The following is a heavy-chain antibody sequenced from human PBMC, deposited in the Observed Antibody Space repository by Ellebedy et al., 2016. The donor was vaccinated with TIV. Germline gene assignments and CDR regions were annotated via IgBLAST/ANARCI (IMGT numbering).Heavy chain of an antibody. CDR2: ISGSGGST. Sequence: GESLKISCAASGFTFSSYAMSWVRQAPGKGLEWVSAISGSGGSTYYADSVKGRFTISRDNSKNTLYLQMNSLRAEDTAVYYCAREERHYGLDYWGQGTLVTVSS. D-gene: IGHD4-17*01. CDR3: AREERHYGLDY. J-gene: IGHJ4*02. CDR1: GFTFSSYA. V-gene: IGHV3-23*01.